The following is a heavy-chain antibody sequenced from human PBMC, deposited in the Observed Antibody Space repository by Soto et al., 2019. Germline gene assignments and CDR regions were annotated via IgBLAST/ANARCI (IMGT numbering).Heavy chain of an antibody. J-gene: IGHJ6*02. CDR1: GFTFSDYY. Sequence: GGSLRLSCAASGFTFSDYYMSWIRQAPGKGLEWVSYISSSSSYTNYADSVKGRFTISRDNAKNSLYLQMNSLRAEDTAVYYCAREYSSSSKRWYGMDVWGQGTTVTVSS. V-gene: IGHV3-11*06. D-gene: IGHD6-6*01. CDR3: AREYSSSSKRWYGMDV. CDR2: ISSSSSYT.